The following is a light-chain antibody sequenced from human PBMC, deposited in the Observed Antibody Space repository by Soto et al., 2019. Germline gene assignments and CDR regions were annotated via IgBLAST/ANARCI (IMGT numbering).Light chain of an antibody. Sequence: QSVLTQPPSVSGAPGQRVTISCTGSSSNIGAGYDVHWYQQLPGTAPKLLIYGNSNRPSGVPDRFSGSKSGTAASLAITGLDEDEAAYYYCQYDNSRRGAVVFGGGTKVTVL. J-gene: IGLJ2*01. V-gene: IGLV1-40*01. CDR1: SSNIGAGYD. CDR2: GNS. CDR3: QYDNSRRGAVV.